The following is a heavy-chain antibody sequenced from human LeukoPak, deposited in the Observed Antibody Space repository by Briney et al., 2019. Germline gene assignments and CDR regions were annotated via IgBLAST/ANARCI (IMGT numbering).Heavy chain of an antibody. Sequence: SVKVSCKASGGTFSSYAISWVRQAPGQGLEWMGGIIPIFGTANYAQKFQGRVTITADESTSTAYMELSSLRSEDTAVYYCAWGELERHKYYYYGMDVWGQGTTVTVSS. CDR3: AWGELERHKYYYYGMDV. CDR1: GGTFSSYA. V-gene: IGHV1-69*13. J-gene: IGHJ6*02. D-gene: IGHD1-1*01. CDR2: IIPIFGTA.